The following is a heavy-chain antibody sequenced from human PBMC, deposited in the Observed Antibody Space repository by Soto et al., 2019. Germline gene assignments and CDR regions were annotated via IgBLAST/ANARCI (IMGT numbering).Heavy chain of an antibody. Sequence: EVQLVESGGGLVQPGGSLRLSCAASGFTFSSYWMSWVRQAPGKGLEWVANIKQDGSEKYYVDSVKGRFTISRDNAKNSLYLQENSLRAEETAVYYCAGGGHCSSTSCYTSRSAFDIWGQGTMVTVSS. V-gene: IGHV3-7*01. J-gene: IGHJ3*02. CDR2: IKQDGSEK. CDR1: GFTFSSYW. D-gene: IGHD2-2*02. CDR3: AGGGHCSSTSCYTSRSAFDI.